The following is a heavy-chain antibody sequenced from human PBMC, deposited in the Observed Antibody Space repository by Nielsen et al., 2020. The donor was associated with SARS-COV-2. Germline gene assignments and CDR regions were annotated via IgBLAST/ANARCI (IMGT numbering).Heavy chain of an antibody. CDR2: ISYDGSNK. D-gene: IGHD6-13*01. V-gene: IGHV3-30*04. CDR3: ARDYSSRAFDI. Sequence: VRQMPGKGLEWVAVISYDGSNKYYADSVKGRFTISRDNSKNTLYLQMNSLRAEDTAVYYCARDYSSRAFDIWGQGTMDTVSS. J-gene: IGHJ3*02.